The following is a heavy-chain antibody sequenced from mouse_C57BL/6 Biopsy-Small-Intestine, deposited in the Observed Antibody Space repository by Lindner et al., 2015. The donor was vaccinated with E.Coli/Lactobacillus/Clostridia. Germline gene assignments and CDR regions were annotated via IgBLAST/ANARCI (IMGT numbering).Heavy chain of an antibody. J-gene: IGHJ2*01. CDR2: INPNNGGT. V-gene: IGHV1-22*01. CDR1: GYTFTDYN. D-gene: IGHD1-1*01. Sequence: VXLQESGPELVKPGASVKMSCKASGYTFTDYNMHWVKQSHGKSLEWIGYINPNNGGTSYNQKFKGKATLTVNKSSSTAYMELRSLTSEDSAVYYCARITTVVNYFDYWGQGTTLTVSS. CDR3: ARITTVVNYFDY.